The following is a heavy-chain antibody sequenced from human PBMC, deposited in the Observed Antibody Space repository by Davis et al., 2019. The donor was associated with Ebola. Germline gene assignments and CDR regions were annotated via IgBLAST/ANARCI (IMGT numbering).Heavy chain of an antibody. CDR2: IKTDGSEK. CDR1: GFTFSSSW. D-gene: IGHD3-3*01. Sequence: GESLKISCAASGFTFSSSWMTWVRQGSGKGLEWVANIKTDGSEKYYVDSVKGRFTISRDNAKNSLYLQMNSLRAEDTAVYYCAREASSHYDFWSGYYTGHFDYWGQGTLVTVSS. CDR3: AREASSHYDFWSGYYTGHFDY. J-gene: IGHJ4*02. V-gene: IGHV3-7*01.